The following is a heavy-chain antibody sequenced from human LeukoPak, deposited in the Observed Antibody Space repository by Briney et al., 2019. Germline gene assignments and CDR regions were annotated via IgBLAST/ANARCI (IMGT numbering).Heavy chain of an antibody. V-gene: IGHV3-23*01. CDR2: ISGSGDST. J-gene: IGHJ5*01. D-gene: IGHD2-2*01. CDR1: GFTFSSHA. CDR3: AKGRPLGYCSSTSCSEWFDS. Sequence: PGGSQRLSCAASGFTFSSHAMTWVRQAPGKGLEWVSVISGSGDSTYYVDSVKGRFTISRDDSKNTLYLQMNSLRAEDSAVYYCAKGRPLGYCSSTSCSEWFDSWGQGTLVTVSS.